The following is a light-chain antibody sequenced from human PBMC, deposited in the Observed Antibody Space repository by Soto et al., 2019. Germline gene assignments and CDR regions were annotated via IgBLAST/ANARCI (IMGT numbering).Light chain of an antibody. CDR3: QHYNNWPPVT. Sequence: EIVMTQSPATLSVSPGERVTLSCRASQSVSSNLAWYQQKPGQAPRLLIFGASTRATGIPARFSGSGSGTEFTLTISSLLSEDFAVYYCQHYNNWPPVTFGQGTQVEIK. CDR1: QSVSSN. CDR2: GAS. V-gene: IGKV3-15*01. J-gene: IGKJ1*01.